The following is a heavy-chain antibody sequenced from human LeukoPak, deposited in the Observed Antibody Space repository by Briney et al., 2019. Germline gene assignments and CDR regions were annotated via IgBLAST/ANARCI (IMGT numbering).Heavy chain of an antibody. CDR2: IDHSGNT. CDR1: GGPLSGYS. Sequence: PSETLSLTCAVYGGPLSGYSWSWIRQPPGKGLEWIGEIDHSGNTNYNPSPKSRVTISVDTSKNQCYLKLSSVTAADTAVYYCARGRGXRDCDRLRGCYYYYKDVWGKGTTVTVSS. D-gene: IGHD2-21*01. V-gene: IGHV4-34*01. J-gene: IGHJ6*03. CDR3: ARGRGXRDCDRLRGCYYYYKDV.